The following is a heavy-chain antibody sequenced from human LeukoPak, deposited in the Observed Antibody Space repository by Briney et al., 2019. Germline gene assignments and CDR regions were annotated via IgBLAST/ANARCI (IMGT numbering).Heavy chain of an antibody. CDR3: ARNPIVAAPWGRYNMDA. CDR1: GFTFSSYS. J-gene: IGHJ6*03. V-gene: IGHV3-21*01. Sequence: GGSLRLSCAASGFTFSSYSMNWVRQAPGKGLEWVSAISSSSIHMFYADSVKGRFTISRDNAKNSLYLQMDSLRVEDTAVYYCARNPIVAAPWGRYNMDAWGKGTTVTVSS. D-gene: IGHD5-12*01. CDR2: ISSSSIHM.